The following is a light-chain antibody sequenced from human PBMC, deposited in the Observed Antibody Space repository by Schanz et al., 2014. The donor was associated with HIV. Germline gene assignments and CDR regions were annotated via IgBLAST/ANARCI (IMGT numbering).Light chain of an antibody. J-gene: IGKJ2*01. V-gene: IGKV3-20*01. CDR2: DAS. CDR1: QSVSSSY. CDR3: HQYGSSPPYT. Sequence: EIVLTQSPGTLSLSPGERATLSCRASQSVSSSYFAWYQQKPGQAPRLLIYDASNRATGIPARFSGSGSGTDFTLTISSLEPEDFAVYYCHQYGSSPPYTFGQGTKLEIK.